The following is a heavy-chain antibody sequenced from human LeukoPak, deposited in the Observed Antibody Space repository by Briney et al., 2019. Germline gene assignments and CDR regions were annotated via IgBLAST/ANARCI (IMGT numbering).Heavy chain of an antibody. CDR1: GDSVSSKSAA. Sequence: SQTLSLTCAISGDSVSSKSAAWNWIRQSPSRGLEWLGRTYYRPKWYNDYAVSVKGRITINPDTSKNQFSLQLNSVTPEDTAVYYCASSDNYGGDAFDIWGQGTMVIVSS. J-gene: IGHJ3*02. CDR3: ASSDNYGGDAFDI. D-gene: IGHD4/OR15-4a*01. V-gene: IGHV6-1*01. CDR2: TYYRPKWYN.